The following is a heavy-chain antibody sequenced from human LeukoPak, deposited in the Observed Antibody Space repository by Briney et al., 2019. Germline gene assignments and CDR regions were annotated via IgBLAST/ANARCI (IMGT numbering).Heavy chain of an antibody. D-gene: IGHD2-2*01. CDR1: GGSISVYY. CDR3: ARDAPFQRYCSSTSCYPPYNWFDP. CDR2: IYYSGNT. J-gene: IGHJ5*02. Sequence: SETLSLTCTVSGGSISVYYWSWIRQPPGKGLEWIGYIYYSGNTNYNASLKSRVTISVDTSKNQFSLKLSSVTAADTAVYYCARDAPFQRYCSSTSCYPPYNWFDPWGQGTLVTVSS. V-gene: IGHV4-59*12.